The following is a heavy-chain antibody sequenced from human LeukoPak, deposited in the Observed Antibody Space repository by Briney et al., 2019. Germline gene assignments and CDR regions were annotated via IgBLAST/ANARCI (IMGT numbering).Heavy chain of an antibody. V-gene: IGHV1-18*01. CDR3: ARDPTLGGSPFYFDY. J-gene: IGHJ4*02. D-gene: IGHD1-26*01. CDR1: DYTFTSYG. CDR2: ISSYNGNT. Sequence: GASVKVSCKASDYTFTSYGLSWVRQAPGQGLEWMGWISSYNGNTSYAQKLQGRVTMTTDTSTSTAYMELRSLRSDDTAVYYCARDPTLGGSPFYFDYWGQGTLVTVSS.